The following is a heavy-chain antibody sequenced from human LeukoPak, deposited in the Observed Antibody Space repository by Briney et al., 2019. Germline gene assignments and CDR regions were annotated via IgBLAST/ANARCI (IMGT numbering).Heavy chain of an antibody. Sequence: GESLKISCKGSGYSFTSYWIGWVRQMPGKGLEWMGIIYPGDSDTTYSPSFQGQVTISADKSISTAYLQWSSLKASDTAMYYCARHGGSWNYRYYYMDVWGKGTTVTVSS. D-gene: IGHD1-7*01. CDR3: ARHGGSWNYRYYYMDV. V-gene: IGHV5-51*01. J-gene: IGHJ6*03. CDR1: GYSFTSYW. CDR2: IYPGDSDT.